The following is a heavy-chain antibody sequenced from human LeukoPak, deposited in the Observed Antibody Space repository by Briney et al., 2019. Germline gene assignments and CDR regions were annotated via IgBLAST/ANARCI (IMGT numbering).Heavy chain of an antibody. CDR2: INPNSGGT. D-gene: IGHD3-10*01. Sequence: ASVKVSCKASGYTFTGYYIHWVRQAPGQGLAYMGWINPNSGGTNYAQKFQGRVTMTRDTSISTAYMELSRLRSDDTAVYYCARGGSGSYFSWLDPWGQGTLVTVSS. CDR1: GYTFTGYY. J-gene: IGHJ5*02. V-gene: IGHV1-2*02. CDR3: ARGGSGSYFSWLDP.